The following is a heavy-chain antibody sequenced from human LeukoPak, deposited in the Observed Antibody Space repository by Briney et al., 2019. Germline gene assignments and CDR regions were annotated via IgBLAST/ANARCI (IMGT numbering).Heavy chain of an antibody. J-gene: IGHJ4*02. CDR2: ISGSGGST. CDR3: ARDFFDIVVVPAALRY. D-gene: IGHD2-2*01. Sequence: GGSLRLSCAASGFTFSSYAMSWVRQAPGKGLEWVSAISGSGGSTYYADSVKGRFTISRDNAKSTLYLQMNSLRAEDTAVYYCARDFFDIVVVPAALRYWGQGTLVTVSS. CDR1: GFTFSSYA. V-gene: IGHV3-23*01.